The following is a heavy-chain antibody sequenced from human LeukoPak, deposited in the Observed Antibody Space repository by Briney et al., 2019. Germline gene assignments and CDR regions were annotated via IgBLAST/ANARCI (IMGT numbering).Heavy chain of an antibody. J-gene: IGHJ4*02. V-gene: IGHV3-7*03. CDR1: GFTLTNHG. CDR2: IKLDGSEK. Sequence: GGSLRLSCAVSGFTLTNHGVSWVRQAPGKGLEWVANIKLDGSEKNYVDSVKGRFTISRDNTKNSLYLQMNSLRVEDTAVFYCARDQYDTWSRRGNFDSWGQGTLVIVSS. CDR3: ARDQYDTWSRRGNFDS. D-gene: IGHD3-3*01.